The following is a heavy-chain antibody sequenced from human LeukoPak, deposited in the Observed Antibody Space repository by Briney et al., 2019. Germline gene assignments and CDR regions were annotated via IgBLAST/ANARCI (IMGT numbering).Heavy chain of an antibody. Sequence: GGSLRLSCAASGFTFSSYAMHWVRQAPGKGLEWVAVISYDGSNKYYADSVKGRFTISRDNSKNTLYLQMNSLRAEDTAVYYCARDPSGVGYCSSTSCPGDAFDIWGQGTMVTVSS. D-gene: IGHD2-2*01. CDR1: GFTFSSYA. CDR2: ISYDGSNK. V-gene: IGHV3-30*14. J-gene: IGHJ3*02. CDR3: ARDPSGVGYCSSTSCPGDAFDI.